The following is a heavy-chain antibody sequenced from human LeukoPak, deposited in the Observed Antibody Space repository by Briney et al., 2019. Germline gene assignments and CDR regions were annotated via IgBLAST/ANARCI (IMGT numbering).Heavy chain of an antibody. CDR3: ARAISQSGYFDY. CDR1: GGSFSGYY. CDR2: INHSGST. D-gene: IGHD3-10*01. Sequence: SETLSLTCAVYGGSFSGYYWSWIRQPPGKGLERIGEINHSGSTNYNPSLKSRVTISVDTSKNQFSLKLSSVTAADTAVYYCARAISQSGYFDYWGQGTLVTVSS. V-gene: IGHV4-34*01. J-gene: IGHJ4*02.